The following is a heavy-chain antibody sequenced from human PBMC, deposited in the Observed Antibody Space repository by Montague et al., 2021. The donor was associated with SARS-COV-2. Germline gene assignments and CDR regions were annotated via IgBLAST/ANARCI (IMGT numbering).Heavy chain of an antibody. D-gene: IGHD3-3*02. CDR2: ISGNSRTI. V-gene: IGHV3-48*02. Sequence: SLRLSCAASDITFSKYSMNWVRQAPGKGLEWISYISGNSRTIYYADSVRGRFTISRDNAVSSLYVGMNRLRDEDTATYYCVTDVFAFRRSEGRDYWGQGTLVTVSS. CDR3: VTDVFAFRRSEGRDY. CDR1: DITFSKYS. J-gene: IGHJ4*02.